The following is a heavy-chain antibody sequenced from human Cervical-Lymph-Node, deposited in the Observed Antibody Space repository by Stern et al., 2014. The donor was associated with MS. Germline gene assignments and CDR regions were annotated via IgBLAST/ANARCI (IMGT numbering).Heavy chain of an antibody. J-gene: IGHJ4*02. CDR2: IIPTFNTV. CDR3: ARDQGGVAAD. Sequence: QLVESGADVKKPGSSVRVSFKASGDTFSSNSFSWVLQAPGQGLEWVGGIIPTFNTVNYAHKFPGRVTITADESTSTVFLELSSLRSDDTGVYFCARDQGGVAADWGQGTLVTVSS. V-gene: IGHV1-69*01. CDR1: GDTFSSNS. D-gene: IGHD3-16*01.